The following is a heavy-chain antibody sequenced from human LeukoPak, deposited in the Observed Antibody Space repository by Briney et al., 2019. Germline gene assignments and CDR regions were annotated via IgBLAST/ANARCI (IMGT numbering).Heavy chain of an antibody. D-gene: IGHD3-16*01. Sequence: ASVKVSCKASGGTFSSYAISWVRQAPGQGLEWMGRIFPIFGTANYAQKFQGRVTITTDESTSTAYMELSSLRSEDTAVYYCARSGGVKRTLPDYWGQGTLVTVSS. V-gene: IGHV1-69*05. CDR1: GGTFSSYA. CDR2: IFPIFGTA. J-gene: IGHJ4*02. CDR3: ARSGGVKRTLPDY.